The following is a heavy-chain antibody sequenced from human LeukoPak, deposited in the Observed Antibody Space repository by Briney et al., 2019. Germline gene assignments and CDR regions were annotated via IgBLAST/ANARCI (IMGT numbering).Heavy chain of an antibody. D-gene: IGHD7-27*01. Sequence: GGSLRLSCAASGFTFSNYWMHWVRQAPGKGPVWVSRINSDGSSTNYADSVKGRVTISRDNVKNTLYLQMNSLRAEDTAVYYCARDLNWETYWGQGTLVTVSS. V-gene: IGHV3-74*01. J-gene: IGHJ4*02. CDR1: GFTFSNYW. CDR3: ARDLNWETY. CDR2: INSDGSST.